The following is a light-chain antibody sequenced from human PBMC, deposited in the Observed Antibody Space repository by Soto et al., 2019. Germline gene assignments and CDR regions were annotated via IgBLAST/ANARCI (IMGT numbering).Light chain of an antibody. Sequence: QSALTQPPSASGSPGQSVTISCTGTSSDVGSYRYVSWYQQHPGKGPRLIIFEVNKRPSGVPDRFSGSKSGNTAPLTVSGLQAEDEADYYCSSYASGNSFVFGSGTKLTVL. J-gene: IGLJ1*01. V-gene: IGLV2-8*01. CDR2: EVN. CDR1: SSDVGSYRY. CDR3: SSYASGNSFV.